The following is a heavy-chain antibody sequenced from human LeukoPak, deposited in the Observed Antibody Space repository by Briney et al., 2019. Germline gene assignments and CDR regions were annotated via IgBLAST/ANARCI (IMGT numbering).Heavy chain of an antibody. Sequence: GGSLRLSCAASGFTFSSHWMHWVRQVPGKGLVWVSRINSAGSGTSYGDSVKGRFTISRDNSKSTLYLQMNSLRAEDTAIYYCAKTQSPIVVHNPSPYYAMDVWGQGTTVTVSS. CDR2: INSAGSGT. CDR1: GFTFSSHW. CDR3: AKTQSPIVVHNPSPYYAMDV. V-gene: IGHV3-74*01. D-gene: IGHD3-22*01. J-gene: IGHJ6*02.